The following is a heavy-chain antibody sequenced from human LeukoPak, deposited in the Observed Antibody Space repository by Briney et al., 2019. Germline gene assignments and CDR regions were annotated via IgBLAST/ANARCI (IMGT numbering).Heavy chain of an antibody. V-gene: IGHV3-23*01. Sequence: PGGSLRLSCAASGFSFSSFAMTWVRQAPGKGLEWVSTIRSNGATAYNADSVKGRFTISRDNSKNTVYLQMSSLRVEDTAIYYCARGQEFDDGVFDSWGQGTLVTVSS. J-gene: IGHJ4*02. CDR1: GFSFSSFA. D-gene: IGHD1-1*01. CDR2: IRSNGATA. CDR3: ARGQEFDDGVFDS.